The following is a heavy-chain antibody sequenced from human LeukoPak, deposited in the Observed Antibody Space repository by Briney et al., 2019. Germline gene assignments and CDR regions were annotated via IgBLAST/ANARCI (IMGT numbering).Heavy chain of an antibody. CDR1: GYIFATYF. Sequence: ASVKVSCKASGYIFATYFIHWVRQAPGQGLEWMGWINPNNGDTNYVQKFQGRVTMTRDTSISTAYMELTRLRSDDTAVYYCAREGGYDILTGYQDYWGQGTLVTVSS. D-gene: IGHD3-9*01. V-gene: IGHV1-2*02. CDR3: AREGGYDILTGYQDY. CDR2: INPNNGDT. J-gene: IGHJ4*02.